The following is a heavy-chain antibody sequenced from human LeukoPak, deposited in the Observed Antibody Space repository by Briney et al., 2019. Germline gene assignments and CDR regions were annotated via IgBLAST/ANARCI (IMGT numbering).Heavy chain of an antibody. D-gene: IGHD3-10*01. CDR1: GYTFTSYG. V-gene: IGHV1-8*01. CDR3: ARDNHMVRGVIITSDYYYYMDV. CDR2: MNPNSGNT. J-gene: IGHJ6*03. Sequence: ASVKVSCKASGYTFTSYGINWVRQATGQGLEWMGWMNPNSGNTGYAQKFQGRVTMTRNTSISTAYMELSSLRSEDTAVYYCARDNHMVRGVIITSDYYYYMDVWGKGTTVTVSS.